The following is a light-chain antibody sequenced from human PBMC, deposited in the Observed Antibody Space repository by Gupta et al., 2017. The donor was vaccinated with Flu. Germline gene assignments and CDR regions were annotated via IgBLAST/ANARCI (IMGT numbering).Light chain of an antibody. Sequence: QSVLTQPPSASGTPGQTVTISCSGSSSNIGSNTVNWYRQFPGMAPTLLIYSDNERPSWVPDRFSGSKSGTSASLAISGRQAEDEADFYCAAWDGSLNGFVFGTGTTVTVL. V-gene: IGLV1-44*01. CDR1: SSNIGSNT. CDR2: SDN. CDR3: AAWDGSLNGFV. J-gene: IGLJ1*01.